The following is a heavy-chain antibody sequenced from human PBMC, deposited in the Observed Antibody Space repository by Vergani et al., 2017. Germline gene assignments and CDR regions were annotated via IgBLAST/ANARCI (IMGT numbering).Heavy chain of an antibody. D-gene: IGHD3/OR15-3a*01. V-gene: IGHV3-73*01. CDR3: FYDFWAGYDSGDV. CDR2: IRDKAYNYAT. CDR1: GDSLRGH. Sequence: VQLRQWGAGLVKPSETLSLTCGIYGDSLRGHYWSWIRQTSGKGLEWIGRIRDKAYNYATVYAVSVKGRFTISRDDSKKTAYLQMNGLTTEDTAVYYCFYDFWAGYDSGDVWGKGTTVTVSS. J-gene: IGHJ6*04.